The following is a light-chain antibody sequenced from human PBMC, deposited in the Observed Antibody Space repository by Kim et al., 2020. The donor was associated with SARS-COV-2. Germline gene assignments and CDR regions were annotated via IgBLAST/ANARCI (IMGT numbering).Light chain of an antibody. CDR3: QQYDNLPYT. V-gene: IGKV1-33*01. CDR2: DAS. CDR1: QAITHY. Sequence: SAPLGDRATITCQASQAITHYVNWYQQKPGKAPKILIYDASNLETGVPSRFSGSGSGTDFTFTITSLQSEDIGTYYCQQYDNLPYTFGQGTKLEI. J-gene: IGKJ2*01.